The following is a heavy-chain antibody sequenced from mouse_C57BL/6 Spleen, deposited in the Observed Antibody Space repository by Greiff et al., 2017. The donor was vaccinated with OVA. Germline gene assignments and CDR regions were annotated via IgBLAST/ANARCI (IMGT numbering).Heavy chain of an antibody. Sequence: VKLMESGGGLVKPGGSLKLSCAASGFTFSDYGMRWVRQAPEKGLEWVAYISSGSSTIYYADTVKGRFTISRDNAKNTLFLQMTSLRSEDTAMYYCARPPLYYYGSSWGYFDVWGTGTTVTVSS. J-gene: IGHJ1*03. CDR3: ARPPLYYYGSSWGYFDV. CDR2: ISSGSSTI. D-gene: IGHD1-1*01. CDR1: GFTFSDYG. V-gene: IGHV5-17*01.